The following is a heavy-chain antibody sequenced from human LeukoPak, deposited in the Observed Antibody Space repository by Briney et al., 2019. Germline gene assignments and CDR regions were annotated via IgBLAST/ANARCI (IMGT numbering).Heavy chain of an antibody. CDR3: ARLRPDYDILTGFPMDV. J-gene: IGHJ6*02. CDR1: GGSISSYS. CDR2: IYYSGST. D-gene: IGHD3-9*01. V-gene: IGHV4-59*01. Sequence: SETLSLTCSVSGGSISSYSWSWIRQPPGKGLEWIGYIYYSGSTNYNPSLKRRVTQSVDTSRNQFSLKLSSVTAVDTAVYYCARLRPDYDILTGFPMDVWGPGTTVTVSS.